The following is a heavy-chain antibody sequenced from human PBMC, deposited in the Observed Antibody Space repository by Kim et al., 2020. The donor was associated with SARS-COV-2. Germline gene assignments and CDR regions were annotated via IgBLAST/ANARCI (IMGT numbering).Heavy chain of an antibody. CDR1: GGDFNDYY. V-gene: IGHV4-59*01. J-gene: IGHJ4*02. Sequence: SETLSLTCSVSGGDFNDYYWSWIRQPPGKGLEWIGYIHSSGNINNNPSLRGRVAMSMDTSKNQVSLLLTSVTAADTAIYFCARKRADRSGFIDYWGQGIL. D-gene: IGHD3-22*01. CDR2: IHSSGNI. CDR3: ARKRADRSGFIDY.